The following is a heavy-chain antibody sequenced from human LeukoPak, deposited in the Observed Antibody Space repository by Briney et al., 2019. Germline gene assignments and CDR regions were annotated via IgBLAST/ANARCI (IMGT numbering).Heavy chain of an antibody. CDR3: AKDGYYYDSSAYCVIYYFDS. CDR2: ISGSGGVT. J-gene: IGHJ4*02. Sequence: GGSLRLSCAASEFTFSSHAMSWVRQAPGKGLEWVSIISGSGGVTYYADSVKGRFTISRDNSKNTLYLQMNSLRAEDTAVYYCAKDGYYYDSSAYCVIYYFDSWGQGTLVTVSS. V-gene: IGHV3-23*01. CDR1: EFTFSSHA. D-gene: IGHD3-22*01.